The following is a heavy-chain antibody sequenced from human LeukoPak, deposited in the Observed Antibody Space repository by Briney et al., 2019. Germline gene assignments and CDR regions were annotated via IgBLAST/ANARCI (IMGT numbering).Heavy chain of an antibody. Sequence: GGSLRLSCTASGFTFGDYAMSWFRQAPGKGLEWVSSISSSSSYIYYADSVKGRFIISRDDAKKSMYLQMNSLRVEDTAVYFCARYSEVYYYVDVWGTGTTVTVSS. J-gene: IGHJ6*03. CDR3: ARYSEVYYYVDV. D-gene: IGHD2-21*01. V-gene: IGHV3-21*01. CDR1: GFTFGDYA. CDR2: ISSSSSYI.